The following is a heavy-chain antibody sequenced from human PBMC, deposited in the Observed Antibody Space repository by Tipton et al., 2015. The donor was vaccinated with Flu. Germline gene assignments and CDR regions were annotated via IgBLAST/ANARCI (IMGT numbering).Heavy chain of an antibody. CDR1: GYSITSGYY. D-gene: IGHD2-15*01. CDR3: ARHTYCSGGTCYLDY. CDR2: IYHSGST. V-gene: IGHV4-38-2*01. J-gene: IGHJ4*02. Sequence: TLSLTCAVSGYSITSGYYWGWIRQPPGKGLEWIGSIYHSGSTYYNPSLKSRVTMSLDTSKNRFSLKLSSVTDADTAVYYCARHTYCSGGTCYLDYWGQGTLVTVSS.